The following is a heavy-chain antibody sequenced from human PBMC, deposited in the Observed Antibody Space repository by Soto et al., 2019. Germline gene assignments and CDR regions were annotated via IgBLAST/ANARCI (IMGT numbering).Heavy chain of an antibody. CDR3: AHTLMRRSTYYYGMDV. CDR2: IYWDDDN. D-gene: IGHD2-8*01. V-gene: IGHV2-5*02. J-gene: IGHJ6*02. CDR1: GFSLSTSGVG. Sequence: QITLKESGPTLVKVTQTLTLTCTFSGFSLSTSGVGVAWSRQPPGKALEWLALIYWDDDNRYSPSLKSRLTIEKDTSKTQVVLTMPNMDPVDTATYYCAHTLMRRSTYYYGMDVWGQGTTVTVSS.